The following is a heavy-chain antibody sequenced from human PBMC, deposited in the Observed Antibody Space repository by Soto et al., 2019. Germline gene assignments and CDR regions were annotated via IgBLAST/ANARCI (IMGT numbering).Heavy chain of an antibody. D-gene: IGHD1-26*01. V-gene: IGHV3-74*01. J-gene: IGHJ5*02. CDR1: GFTFSTYY. CDR3: ATVPPGSSDWFDP. Sequence: EVQLVESGGGLGQPGGSLRLSCAASGFTFSTYYMHWVRQAPGKGLVWVSRINGDGSRTNYADSVKGRFTTFRDNAKNTLYLQLNRLTAEDTAVYYCATVPPGSSDWFDPWGQRTLVTVSS. CDR2: INGDGSRT.